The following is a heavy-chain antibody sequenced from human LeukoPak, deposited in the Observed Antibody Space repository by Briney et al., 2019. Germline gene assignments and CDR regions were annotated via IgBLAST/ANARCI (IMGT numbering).Heavy chain of an antibody. V-gene: IGHV3-23*01. Sequence: GGSLRLSCAASEFTFSSYAMSWVRQAPGKGLEWVSAISGSGGSSYYADSVKGRFTISRDNSKNTLFLQMNSLRTEDTAVYYCAKESSLDYGDYPDLDYWGQGTLVTVSS. D-gene: IGHD4-17*01. CDR3: AKESSLDYGDYPDLDY. CDR1: EFTFSSYA. J-gene: IGHJ4*02. CDR2: ISGSGGSS.